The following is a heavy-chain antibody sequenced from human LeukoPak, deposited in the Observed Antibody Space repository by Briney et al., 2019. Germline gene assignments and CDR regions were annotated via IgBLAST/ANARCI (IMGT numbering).Heavy chain of an antibody. D-gene: IGHD1-7*01. V-gene: IGHV4-61*02. Sequence: SETLSLTCTVSGASISSGEYYWSWIRQPAGRGLEWVGRIFTTGNTDYNASLESRVTISVHTSKNRFSLNLTSVTAADTAVYYCGRLGSGTLEFDSWGQGTLVTVSS. J-gene: IGHJ4*02. CDR2: IFTTGNT. CDR3: GRLGSGTLEFDS. CDR1: GASISSGEYY.